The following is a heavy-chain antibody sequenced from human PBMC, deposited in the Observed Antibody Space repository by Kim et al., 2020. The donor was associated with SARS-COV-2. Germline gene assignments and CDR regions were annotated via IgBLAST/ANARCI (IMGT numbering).Heavy chain of an antibody. J-gene: IGHJ4*02. Sequence: GGSLGLSCAASGFTFSSYTMNWIRQAPGKGLEWVSSIDTGGTYIYYADSVKGRFTISRDNTENSLYLQMHSLRAEDTAVYYCARVGLDYGSGSYPMYWGQGTLVTVSS. D-gene: IGHD3-10*01. CDR2: IDTGGTYI. CDR1: GFTFSSYT. CDR3: ARVGLDYGSGSYPMY. V-gene: IGHV3-21*01.